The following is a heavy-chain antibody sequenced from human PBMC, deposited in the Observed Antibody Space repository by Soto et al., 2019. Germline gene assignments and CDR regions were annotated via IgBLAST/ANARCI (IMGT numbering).Heavy chain of an antibody. V-gene: IGHV4-34*01. CDR2: INHSGST. J-gene: IGHJ4*02. CDR3: ARSYYDSSGYYFVPFDY. Sequence: SETLSLTCAVYGGSFSGYYWSWIRQPPGKGLEWIGEINHSGSTNYNPSLKSRVTISVDTSKNQFSLKLSSVTAADTAVYYCARSYYDSSGYYFVPFDYWGQGTLVTVSS. D-gene: IGHD3-22*01. CDR1: GGSFSGYY.